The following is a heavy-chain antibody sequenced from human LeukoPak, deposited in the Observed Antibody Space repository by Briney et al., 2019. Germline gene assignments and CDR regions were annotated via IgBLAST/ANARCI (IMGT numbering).Heavy chain of an antibody. CDR3: GRDSFETDIDY. D-gene: IGHD1-14*01. J-gene: IGHJ4*02. V-gene: IGHV3-7*01. Sequence: PGGSLRLSCAASGFSFSTYWMSWVRQAPGKGLEWVANIKEDGSETYYVDSLRGRFTISRDNVKNSLYLQINSPRAEDTAVYYCGRDSFETDIDYWGQGTLVTVSS. CDR1: GFSFSTYW. CDR2: IKEDGSET.